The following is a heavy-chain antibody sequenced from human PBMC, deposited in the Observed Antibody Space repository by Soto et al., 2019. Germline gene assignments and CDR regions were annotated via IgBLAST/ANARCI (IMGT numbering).Heavy chain of an antibody. CDR3: ARDLTPITIFGVVPRALYYYGMDG. CDR2: INAGNGNT. CDR1: GYTFTSYG. D-gene: IGHD3-3*01. V-gene: IGHV1-3*01. Sequence: SVKVSCKDSGYTFTSYGIICVRPATGQRLEWMGWINAGNGNTKYSQKFQGRVTITRDTSASTAYMELSSLRSEDTAVYYCARDLTPITIFGVVPRALYYYGMDGWGQGTKVTFS. J-gene: IGHJ6*02.